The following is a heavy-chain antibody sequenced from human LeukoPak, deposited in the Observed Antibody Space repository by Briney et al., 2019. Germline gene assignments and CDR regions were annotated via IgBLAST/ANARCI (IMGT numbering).Heavy chain of an antibody. CDR1: GASVSGSNYY. V-gene: IGHV4-39*07. CDR3: ASLRKRGGAFDI. Sequence: SETLSLTCAVSGASVSGSNYYWGWIRQPPGKGLEWIGNIYYSGTTYYNPSLPSLKSRVTILVDTSKNQFSLKLRSVTAADTAVYYCASLRKRGGAFDIWGQGTMVTVSS. J-gene: IGHJ3*02. CDR2: IYYSGTT.